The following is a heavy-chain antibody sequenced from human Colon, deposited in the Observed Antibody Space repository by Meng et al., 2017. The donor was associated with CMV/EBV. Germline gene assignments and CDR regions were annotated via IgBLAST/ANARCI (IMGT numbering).Heavy chain of an antibody. CDR1: GGSLNNNY. J-gene: IGHJ4*02. Sequence: SETLSLTCSVSGGSLNNNYWSWIRQTPGKGLEWVGYVYYSGSARYNPSLKSRATISIDTSKNQFSLKLSSVTAADTAVYYCARDLSWLGLYYFDYWGQGTLVTVSS. CDR3: ARDLSWLGLYYFDY. D-gene: IGHD6-19*01. CDR2: VYYSGSA. V-gene: IGHV4-59*12.